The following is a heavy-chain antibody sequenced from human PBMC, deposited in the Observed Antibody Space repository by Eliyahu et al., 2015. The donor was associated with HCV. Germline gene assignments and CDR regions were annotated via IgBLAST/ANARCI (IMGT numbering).Heavy chain of an antibody. Sequence: WMGGIIPIFGTANYAQKFQGRVTITADKSTSTAYMELSSLRSEDTAVYYCAGFRHIVVVTAILRGYGMDVWGQGTTVTVSS. V-gene: IGHV1-69*06. CDR2: IIPIFGTA. D-gene: IGHD2-21*02. CDR3: AGFRHIVVVTAILRGYGMDV. J-gene: IGHJ6*02.